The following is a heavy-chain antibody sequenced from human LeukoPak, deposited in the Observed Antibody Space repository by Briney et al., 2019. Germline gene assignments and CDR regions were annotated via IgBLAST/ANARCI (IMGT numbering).Heavy chain of an antibody. V-gene: IGHV4-61*08. D-gene: IGHD2-2*01. Sequence: SSETLSLTCTVSGGSISSGDYYWSWIRQPPGKGLEWIGYIYYSGSTNYNPSLKSRVTISVDTSKNQFSLKLSSVTAADTAVYYCARVVPPIWYFDLWGRGTMVTVSS. CDR1: GGSISSGDYY. CDR3: ARVVPPIWYFDL. CDR2: IYYSGST. J-gene: IGHJ2*01.